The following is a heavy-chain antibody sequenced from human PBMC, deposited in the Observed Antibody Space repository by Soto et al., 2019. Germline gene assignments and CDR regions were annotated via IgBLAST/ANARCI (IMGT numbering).Heavy chain of an antibody. J-gene: IGHJ6*02. Sequence: GGSLRLSCAASGFTFSSYAMHWVRQAPGKGLEWVAVISHDGSNKYYADSVKGRFTISRDNSKNTLYLQMNSLRAEDTAVYYCARDGDXYDSSGYLRYYYYGMDVWGQGTTVTVSS. D-gene: IGHD3-22*01. CDR1: GFTFSSYA. CDR3: ARDGDXYDSSGYLRYYYYGMDV. CDR2: ISHDGSNK. V-gene: IGHV3-30-3*01.